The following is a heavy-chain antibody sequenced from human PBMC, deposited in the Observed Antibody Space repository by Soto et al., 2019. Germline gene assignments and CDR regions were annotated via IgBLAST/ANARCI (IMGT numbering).Heavy chain of an antibody. V-gene: IGHV3-23*01. J-gene: IGHJ4*02. CDR2: ITGSASET. CDR1: GFTFSSYA. CDR3: AKDPDIVLVPVATTFDY. D-gene: IGHD2-2*01. Sequence: GGSLRLSCAASGFTFSSYAMSWVRPAPGKGLEWVSTITGSASETYYADSVKGRFTISRDNSKNRLYLQMNSLRAEDTALYFCAKDPDIVLVPVATTFDYWGRGTLVTVSS.